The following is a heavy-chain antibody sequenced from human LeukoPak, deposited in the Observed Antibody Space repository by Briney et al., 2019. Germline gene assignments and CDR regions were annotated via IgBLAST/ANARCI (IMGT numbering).Heavy chain of an antibody. D-gene: IGHD4-17*01. CDR1: GFTFSSYE. Sequence: PGGSLRLSCAASGFTFSSYEMNWVRQAPGKGLEWVSYISSSGSTIYYADSVKGRFTISRDNAKNSLYLEMNSLSADDTALYYCAREVESATVTTFYPYQDLGYWGQGTLVTVSS. CDR2: ISSSGSTI. V-gene: IGHV3-48*03. J-gene: IGHJ4*02. CDR3: AREVESATVTTFYPYQDLGY.